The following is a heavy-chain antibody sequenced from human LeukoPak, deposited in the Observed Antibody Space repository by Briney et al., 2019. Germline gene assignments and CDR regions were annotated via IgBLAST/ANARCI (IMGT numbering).Heavy chain of an antibody. CDR2: VNPSGGST. CDR1: GYTFTSYY. J-gene: IGHJ6*03. V-gene: IGHV1-46*01. CDR3: ARDYLTTGGFKYYYYYMDV. Sequence: ASVKVSCKASGYTFTSYYMHWVRQAPGQGLEWMGIVNPSGGSTSYAQKFQGRVTMTRDMSTSTVYMELSSLRSEDTAVYYCARDYLTTGGFKYYYYYMDVWGKGTTVTVSS. D-gene: IGHD3-16*01.